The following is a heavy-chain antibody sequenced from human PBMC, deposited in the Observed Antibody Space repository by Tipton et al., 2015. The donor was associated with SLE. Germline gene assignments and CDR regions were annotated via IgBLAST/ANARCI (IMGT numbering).Heavy chain of an antibody. V-gene: IGHV4-4*07. CDR1: GGSISSYH. J-gene: IGHJ2*01. Sequence: TLSLTCTVSGGSISSYHLSWIRQPAGGGLGWIGRTYTNQNTNYNPSLKTLVTMSVDTSKNHFSLKLISVTAADTAVYYCAREFLNPVTTVHYYFDLWGRGTLVTVSS. CDR2: TYTNQNT. D-gene: IGHD4-11*01. CDR3: AREFLNPVTTVHYYFDL.